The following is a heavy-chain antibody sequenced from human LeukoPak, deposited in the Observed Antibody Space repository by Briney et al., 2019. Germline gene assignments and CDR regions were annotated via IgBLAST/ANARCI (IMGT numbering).Heavy chain of an antibody. CDR1: GFTFSSYW. Sequence: GGSLRLSCAASGFTFSSYWMSWVRQAPGKGLEWVANIKQDGSEKYYVDSVKGRFTISRDNAKNSLYLQMNSLRAEDTAVYYCAKEARYYYGSGSSYQFDYWGQGTLVTVSS. CDR3: AKEARYYYGSGSSYQFDY. D-gene: IGHD3-10*01. V-gene: IGHV3-7*01. J-gene: IGHJ4*02. CDR2: IKQDGSEK.